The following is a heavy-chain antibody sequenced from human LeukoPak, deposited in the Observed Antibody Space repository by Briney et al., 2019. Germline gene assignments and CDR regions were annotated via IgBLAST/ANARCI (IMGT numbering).Heavy chain of an antibody. CDR3: ARDRVPDSSGYHYYYYGMDV. D-gene: IGHD3-22*01. V-gene: IGHV3-11*06. CDR2: ISSSSSYT. CDR1: GFTFSSYE. Sequence: GGSLRLSCAASGFTFSSYEMSWIRQAPGKGLEWVSYISSSSSYTNYADSVKGRFAISRDNAKNSLYLQMNSLRAEDTAVYYCARDRVPDSSGYHYYYYGMDVWGQGTTVTVSS. J-gene: IGHJ6*02.